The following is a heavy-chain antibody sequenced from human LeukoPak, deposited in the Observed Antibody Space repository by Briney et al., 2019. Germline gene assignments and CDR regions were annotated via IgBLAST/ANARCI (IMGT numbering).Heavy chain of an antibody. CDR2: ISGDGDNT. D-gene: IGHD1-26*01. V-gene: IGHV3-43*02. Sequence: GGSLRLSCVASGFTLDDSALRWVRQAPGKGLEWISLISGDGDNTYYADSVKGRFTISRDTSTNSLYLQMSSLRAEDTAFYYCAKGVRSGTYYNCFDPWGQGTLVTVSS. CDR3: AKGVRSGTYYNCFDP. J-gene: IGHJ5*02. CDR1: GFTLDDSA.